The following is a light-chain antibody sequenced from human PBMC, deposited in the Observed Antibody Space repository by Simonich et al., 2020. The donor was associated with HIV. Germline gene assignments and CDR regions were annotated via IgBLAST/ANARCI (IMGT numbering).Light chain of an antibody. J-gene: IGKJ1*01. CDR2: WAS. CDR3: QQYYSTPPT. V-gene: IGKV4-1*01. CDR1: PSFLYSSNNKNY. Sequence: DIVMTQSPDSLAVSLGERATINCKSSPSFLYSSNNKNYLAWYQQKPGHPPNLLIYWASTRESGVPDRFIASWSGTDFTLTISSLQAEDVAIYYCQQYYSTPPTFGQGTKVEIK.